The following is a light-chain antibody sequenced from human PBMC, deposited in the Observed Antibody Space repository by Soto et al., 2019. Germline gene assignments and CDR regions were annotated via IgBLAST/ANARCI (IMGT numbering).Light chain of an antibody. CDR3: QQYNSYSAWT. CDR2: KAS. CDR1: QSISSW. Sequence: DIQMTQSPSTLSASVGDRVTITCRASQSISSWLAWYQQKPGKAPKLLIYKASSLESGVPSRFSGSGSGTELTLTISSLQPDDFATYYCQQYNSYSAWTFGQGTKVEIK. J-gene: IGKJ1*01. V-gene: IGKV1-5*03.